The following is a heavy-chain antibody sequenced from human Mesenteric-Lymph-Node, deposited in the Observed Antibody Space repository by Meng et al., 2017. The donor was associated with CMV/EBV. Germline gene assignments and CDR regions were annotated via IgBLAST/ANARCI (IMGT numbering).Heavy chain of an antibody. CDR2: INHSGST. CDR1: GGSFSGYS. Sequence: CAVYGGSFSGYSWSWIRQPPGKGLEWIGEINHSGSTNYNPSLKSRVTISVDTSKNQFSLKLSSVTAADTAVYYCARQPCSSTSCPIDYWGQGTLVTVSS. J-gene: IGHJ4*02. D-gene: IGHD2-2*01. V-gene: IGHV4-34*01. CDR3: ARQPCSSTSCPIDY.